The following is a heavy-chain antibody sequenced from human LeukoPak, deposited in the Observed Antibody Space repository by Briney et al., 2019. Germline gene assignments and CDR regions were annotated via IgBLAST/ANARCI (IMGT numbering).Heavy chain of an antibody. J-gene: IGHJ4*02. CDR1: GGSFSGYY. CDR2: INHSGST. V-gene: IGHV4-34*01. D-gene: IGHD3-10*01. CDR3: ARARYYYGSGSYYADY. Sequence: SETLSLTCAVYGGSFSGYYWSWIRQPPGKGLEWIGEINHSGSTNYNPSLKSRVTISVDTSKNQFSLKLSSVSAADTAVYYCARARYYYGSGSYYADYWGQGTLVTVSS.